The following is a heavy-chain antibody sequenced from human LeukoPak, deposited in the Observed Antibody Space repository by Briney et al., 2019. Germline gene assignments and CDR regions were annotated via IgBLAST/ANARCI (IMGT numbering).Heavy chain of an antibody. J-gene: IGHJ3*02. V-gene: IGHV4-34*01. Sequence: PSETLSLTCAVYGGSFSGYYWSWIRQPPGEGLEWIGEINHSGSTNYNPSLKSRVTISVDTSKNQFSLKLSSVAAADTAVYYCDYSSRYYYGAFDIWGQGTMVTVSS. CDR1: GGSFSGYY. CDR2: INHSGST. D-gene: IGHD3-22*01. CDR3: DYSSRYYYGAFDI.